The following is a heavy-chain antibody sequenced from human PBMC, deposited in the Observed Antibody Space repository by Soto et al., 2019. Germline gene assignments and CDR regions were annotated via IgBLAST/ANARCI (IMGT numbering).Heavy chain of an antibody. CDR1: GYTFTNYG. Sequence: ASAQVSCKASGYTFTNYGSICVRQAPGQGLEWMGWISAYNGNTNYAQKLQGRVTMTTDTSTSTAYMKLRSLRSDDTAVYYCAREGSGVRIGESPFDYWGQGTLVTVS. CDR3: AREGSGVRIGESPFDY. J-gene: IGHJ4*02. D-gene: IGHD3-10*01. V-gene: IGHV1-18*01. CDR2: ISAYNGNT.